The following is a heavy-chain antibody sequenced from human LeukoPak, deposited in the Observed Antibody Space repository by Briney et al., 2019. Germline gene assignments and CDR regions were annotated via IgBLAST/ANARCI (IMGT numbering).Heavy chain of an antibody. CDR1: GGSFSGYY. J-gene: IGHJ4*02. Sequence: SETLSLTCAVYGGSFSGYYWSWIRQPPGKGLEWIGEINHSGSTNYNPSLKSRVTISVDTSKNQFSLKLSSVTAADTAVYYCARAHQYYDYVWGSYRSYYFDYWGQGTLVTVSS. CDR3: ARAHQYYDYVWGSYRSYYFDY. CDR2: INHSGST. D-gene: IGHD3-16*02. V-gene: IGHV4-34*01.